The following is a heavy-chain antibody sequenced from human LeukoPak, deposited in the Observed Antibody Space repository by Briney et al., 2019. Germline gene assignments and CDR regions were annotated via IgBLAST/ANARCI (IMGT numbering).Heavy chain of an antibody. CDR3: AGEGYDYVWGSYRYGNY. V-gene: IGHV1-69*05. CDR1: GGTFSTYA. J-gene: IGHJ4*02. Sequence: SVKVSCKASGGTFSTYAINWVRQAPGQGLEWMGGIIPIFGTANYAQKFQGRVTITTDESTSTAYMELSSLRSEDTAVYYCAGEGYDYVWGSYRYGNYWGQGTLVTVSS. D-gene: IGHD3-16*02. CDR2: IIPIFGTA.